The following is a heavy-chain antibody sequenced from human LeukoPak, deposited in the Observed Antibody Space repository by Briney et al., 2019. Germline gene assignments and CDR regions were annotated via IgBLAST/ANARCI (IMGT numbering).Heavy chain of an antibody. Sequence: PGGSLRLSCAASGFTFSDYYMSWIRQAPGKGLEWVSYISSSGSTICYADSVKGRFTISRDNAKNSLYLQMNSLRAEDTAVYYCARELPDIVVVPAAIAPAYYYYGMDVWGQGTTVTVSS. CDR3: ARELPDIVVVPAAIAPAYYYYGMDV. CDR2: ISSSGSTI. V-gene: IGHV3-11*01. D-gene: IGHD2-2*01. J-gene: IGHJ6*02. CDR1: GFTFSDYY.